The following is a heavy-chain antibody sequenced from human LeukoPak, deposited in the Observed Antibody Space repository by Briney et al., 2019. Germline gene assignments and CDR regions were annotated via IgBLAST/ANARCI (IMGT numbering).Heavy chain of an antibody. Sequence: ASVKVSCKASGYTFTGYYMHWVRQAPGQGLEWMGRINPNSGGTNYAQKFQGRVTMTRDTSISTAYMELSRLRSDDMAVYYCARVLAGDYLDYWGQGTLVTVSS. D-gene: IGHD4-17*01. V-gene: IGHV1-2*06. CDR3: ARVLAGDYLDY. CDR1: GYTFTGYY. CDR2: INPNSGGT. J-gene: IGHJ4*02.